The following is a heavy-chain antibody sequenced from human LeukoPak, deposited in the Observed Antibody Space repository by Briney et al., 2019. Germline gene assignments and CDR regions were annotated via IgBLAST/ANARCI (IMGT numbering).Heavy chain of an antibody. Sequence: PGGSLRLSCAASGFTFSSYGVHWVRQAPGKGLEWVAFIRYDGSNKYYADSVKGRFTISRDNSKNTLYLQMNSLRAEDTAVYYCAKGLATSYSYGLDYWGQGTLVTVSS. V-gene: IGHV3-30*02. J-gene: IGHJ4*02. CDR1: GFTFSSYG. CDR3: AKGLATSYSYGLDY. CDR2: IRYDGSNK. D-gene: IGHD5-18*01.